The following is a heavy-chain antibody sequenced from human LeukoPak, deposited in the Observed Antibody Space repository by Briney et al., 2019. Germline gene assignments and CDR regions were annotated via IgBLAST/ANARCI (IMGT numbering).Heavy chain of an antibody. CDR1: GFTFSSYA. CDR3: ANDPTTYCSSTSCYLDAFDI. V-gene: IGHV3-30-3*02. CDR2: ISYDGSNK. D-gene: IGHD2-2*01. J-gene: IGHJ3*02. Sequence: GGSLRLSCAASGFTFSSYAMHWVRQAPGKGLEWVAVISYDGSNKYYADSVKGRFTISRDNSKNTLYLQMNSLRAEDTAVYYCANDPTTYCSSTSCYLDAFDIWGQGTMVTVSS.